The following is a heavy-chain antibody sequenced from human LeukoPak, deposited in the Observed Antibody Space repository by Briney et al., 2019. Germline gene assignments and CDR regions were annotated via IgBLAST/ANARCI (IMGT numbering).Heavy chain of an antibody. CDR3: ARDYDSSGNYYDFDY. V-gene: IGHV4-39*07. Sequence: SETLSLTCTVSGGSISSSSYYWGWIRQPPGKGLEWIGSIYYSGSTYYNPSLKSRVTISVDTSKNQFSLKLSSVTAADTAVYYCARDYDSSGNYYDFDYWGQGTLVTVSS. CDR2: IYYSGST. CDR1: GGSISSSSYY. J-gene: IGHJ4*02. D-gene: IGHD3-22*01.